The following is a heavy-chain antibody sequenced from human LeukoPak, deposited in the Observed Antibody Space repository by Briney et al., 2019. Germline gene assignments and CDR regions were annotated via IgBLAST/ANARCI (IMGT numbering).Heavy chain of an antibody. Sequence: GGSLRLSCAASGFTFSSYAMHWVRQAPGKGLEWVAVISYDGSNKYYADSVKGRFTISRDNSKNTLYLQMNSLRAEDTAVYYCARGPKWELLQDWFDPWGQGTLVTVSS. D-gene: IGHD1-26*01. V-gene: IGHV3-30-3*01. CDR3: ARGPKWELLQDWFDP. CDR2: ISYDGSNK. J-gene: IGHJ5*02. CDR1: GFTFSSYA.